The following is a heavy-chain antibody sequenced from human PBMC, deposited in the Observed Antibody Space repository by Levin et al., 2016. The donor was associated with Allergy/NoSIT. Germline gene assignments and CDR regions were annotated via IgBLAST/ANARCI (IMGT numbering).Heavy chain of an antibody. D-gene: IGHD3-22*01. V-gene: IGHV1-2*04. J-gene: IGHJ4*02. CDR3: ARALRGYYYVDY. CDR2: INPNSGGT. Sequence: WVRQAPGQGLEWMGWINPNSGGTNYAQKFQGWVTMTRDTSISTAYMELSRLRSDDTAVYYCARALRGYYYVDYWGQGTLVTVSS.